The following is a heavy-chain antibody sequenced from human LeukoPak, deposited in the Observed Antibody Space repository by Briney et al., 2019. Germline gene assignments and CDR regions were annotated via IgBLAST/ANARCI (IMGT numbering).Heavy chain of an antibody. D-gene: IGHD6-6*01. Sequence: SVKVSCKASGGTFSSYAISWERQAPGQGLEWMGGIIPIFGTANYAQKFQGRVTMTRDTSISTAYMELSRLRSDDTAVYYCASLLAARLNYYYMDVWGKGTTVTVSS. CDR3: ASLLAARLNYYYMDV. V-gene: IGHV1-69*05. CDR2: IIPIFGTA. J-gene: IGHJ6*03. CDR1: GGTFSSYA.